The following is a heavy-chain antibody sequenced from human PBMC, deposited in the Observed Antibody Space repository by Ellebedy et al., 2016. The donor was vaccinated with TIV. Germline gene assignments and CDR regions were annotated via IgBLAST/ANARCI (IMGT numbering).Heavy chain of an antibody. D-gene: IGHD3-3*01. Sequence: PGGSLRLSCAASGFTFSSYGMPWVRQAPGKGLEWVAYIRFDGSNKYYADSLKGRFTVSRDNSKNTLYLQMNSLRVEDTAVYYCAKDFGWGDDSDYWGQGTLVTVSS. CDR3: AKDFGWGDDSDY. CDR2: IRFDGSNK. V-gene: IGHV3-30*02. CDR1: GFTFSSYG. J-gene: IGHJ4*02.